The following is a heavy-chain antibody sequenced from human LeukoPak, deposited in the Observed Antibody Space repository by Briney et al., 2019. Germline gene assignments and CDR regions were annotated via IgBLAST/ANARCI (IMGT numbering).Heavy chain of an antibody. Sequence: GGSLRLSCAASGFTFSSYWMSWVRQAPGKGLEWVANIKQDGSEKYYVDSVKGRFTISRDNAKNSLYLQMNSLRAEDTAVYYCARERESWAGYYYYMDVWGKGTTVTVSS. V-gene: IGHV3-7*01. CDR2: IKQDGSEK. J-gene: IGHJ6*03. CDR1: GFTFSSYW. D-gene: IGHD6-19*01. CDR3: ARERESWAGYYYYMDV.